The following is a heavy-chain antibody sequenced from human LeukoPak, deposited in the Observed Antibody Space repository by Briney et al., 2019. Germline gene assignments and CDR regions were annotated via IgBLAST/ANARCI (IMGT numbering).Heavy chain of an antibody. V-gene: IGHV1-18*01. CDR3: AHHFSGYSSSWDNWFDP. Sequence: RASVKVSCKASGYTFTSYGISWVRQAPGQGLEWMGWISAYNGNTNYAQKLQGRVTMTTDTSTSTAYMELRSLRSDDTAVYYRAHHFSGYSSSWDNWFDPWGQGTLVTVSS. J-gene: IGHJ5*02. CDR2: ISAYNGNT. D-gene: IGHD6-13*01. CDR1: GYTFTSYG.